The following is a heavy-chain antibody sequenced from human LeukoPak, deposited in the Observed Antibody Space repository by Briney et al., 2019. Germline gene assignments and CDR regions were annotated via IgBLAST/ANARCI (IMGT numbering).Heavy chain of an antibody. CDR3: ARGQWAAAGLGFGYYYGMDF. D-gene: IGHD6-13*01. J-gene: IGHJ6*02. Sequence: SQTLSLTCAIAGDSVSSNSAAWNWIRQSPSRGLEWLGRTYYRSTWYNDYAVSVKSRITINPDTSKNQFSLQLNSVTPEDTAVYYCARGQWAAAGLGFGYYYGMDFWGQGTTVTVSS. CDR1: GDSVSSNSAA. CDR2: TYYRSTWYN. V-gene: IGHV6-1*01.